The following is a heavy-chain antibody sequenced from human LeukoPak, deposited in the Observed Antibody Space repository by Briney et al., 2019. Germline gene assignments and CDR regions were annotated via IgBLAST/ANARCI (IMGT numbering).Heavy chain of an antibody. V-gene: IGHV3-23*01. CDR3: AKDWWRRGIMITFGGVIGEGYYFDY. Sequence: PGGSLRLSCEASGVTFGSYVMSWVRQAPGEGPEWVSGIGGSGGGTYYADSVKGRFTTSRDNSKNTLYLQMNSLRAEDTAVYYCAKDWWRRGIMITFGGVIGEGYYFDYWGQGTLVTVSS. J-gene: IGHJ4*02. CDR2: IGGSGGGT. D-gene: IGHD3-16*01. CDR1: GVTFGSYV.